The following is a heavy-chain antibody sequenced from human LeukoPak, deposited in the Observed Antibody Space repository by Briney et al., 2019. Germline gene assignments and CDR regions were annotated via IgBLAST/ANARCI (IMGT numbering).Heavy chain of an antibody. Sequence: GGSLRLSCAASGFTFSSYSMNWVRQAPGKGLEWVSYISSSSSTIYYADSAKGRFTISRDTSRNALYLQMNSLRPEDTAVYYCAKDLMRDRWFGESWGQGTLVSVSS. CDR3: AKDLMRDRWFGES. CDR2: ISSSSSTI. V-gene: IGHV3-48*01. D-gene: IGHD3-10*01. CDR1: GFTFSSYS. J-gene: IGHJ5*02.